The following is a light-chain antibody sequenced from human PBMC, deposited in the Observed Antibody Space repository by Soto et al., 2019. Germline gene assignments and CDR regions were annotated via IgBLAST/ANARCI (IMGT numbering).Light chain of an antibody. CDR1: QSVISY. Sequence: EIVMTQSPATLSVSPGERATLSCRASQSVISYLAWYQQKPGQAPRLLIYGASTRETDIPARFSGSGSGTEFTLTISSLQSEDFALYYCQQYNNWTLTFGGGTKVDI. J-gene: IGKJ4*01. CDR3: QQYNNWTLT. CDR2: GAS. V-gene: IGKV3-15*01.